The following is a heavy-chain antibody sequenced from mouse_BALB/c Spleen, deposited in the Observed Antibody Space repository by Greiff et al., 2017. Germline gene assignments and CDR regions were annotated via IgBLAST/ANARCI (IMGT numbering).Heavy chain of an antibody. Sequence: QVQLQQSGPELVKPGASVKMSCKASGYTFTSYYIHWVKQRPGQGLEWIGWIYPGDGSTKYNEKFKGKTTLTADKSSSTAYMLLSSLTSEDSAIYFCARGILRHYWYFDVWGAGTTVTVSS. D-gene: IGHD1-2*01. CDR3: ARGILRHYWYFDV. CDR1: GYTFTSYY. V-gene: IGHV1S56*01. J-gene: IGHJ1*01. CDR2: IYPGDGST.